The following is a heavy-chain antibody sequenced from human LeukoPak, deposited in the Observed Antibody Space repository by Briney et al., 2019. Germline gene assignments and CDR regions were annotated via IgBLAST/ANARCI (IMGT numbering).Heavy chain of an antibody. J-gene: IGHJ4*02. D-gene: IGHD6-19*01. V-gene: IGHV1-69*06. CDR3: ARARIAVAGRLDY. CDR2: IIPIFGTA. CDR1: GYTFTSYA. Sequence: GASVKVSCKASGYTFTSYAMNWVRQAPGQGLEWMGGIIPIFGTANYAQKFQGRVTITADKSTSTAYMELSSLRSEDTAVYYCARARIAVAGRLDYWGQGTLVTVSS.